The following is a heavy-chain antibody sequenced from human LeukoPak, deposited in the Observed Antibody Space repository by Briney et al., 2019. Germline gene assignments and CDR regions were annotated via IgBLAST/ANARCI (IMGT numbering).Heavy chain of an antibody. CDR2: INHSGST. Sequence: PSETLSLTCAVSGGSISSSNWWSWVRQPPGKGLEWIGEINHSGSTNYNPSLKSRVTISLDTSTNQFSLTLGSVTAADTAVYYCAREAECSGGSCYSYGWFDPWGQGTQVIVSS. V-gene: IGHV4-4*02. D-gene: IGHD2-15*01. J-gene: IGHJ5*02. CDR3: AREAECSGGSCYSYGWFDP. CDR1: GGSISSSNW.